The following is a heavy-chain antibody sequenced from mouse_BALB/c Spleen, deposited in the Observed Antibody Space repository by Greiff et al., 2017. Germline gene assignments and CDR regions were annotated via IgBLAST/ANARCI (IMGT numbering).Heavy chain of an antibody. CDR3: ARYDYDGYYYAMDY. Sequence: EVHLVESGGGLVKPGGSLKLSCAASGFTFSSYAMSWVRQSPEKRLEWVAEISSGGSYTYYPDTVTGRFTISRDNAKNTLYLEMSSLRSEDTAMYYCARYDYDGYYYAMDYWGQGTSVTVSS. V-gene: IGHV5-9-4*01. D-gene: IGHD2-4*01. CDR1: GFTFSSYA. J-gene: IGHJ4*01. CDR2: ISSGGSYT.